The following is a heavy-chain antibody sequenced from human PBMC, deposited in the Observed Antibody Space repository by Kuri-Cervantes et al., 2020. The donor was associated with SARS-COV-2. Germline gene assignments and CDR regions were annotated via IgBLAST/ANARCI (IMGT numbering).Heavy chain of an antibody. CDR3: AKDRSYGYPHYYYGMDV. V-gene: IGHV3-9*01. Sequence: SLKISCVASGFSFSNYAMGWVRQAPGKGLEWVSGISWNSGSIGYADSVKGRFTISRDNAKNSLYLQMNSLRAEDTALYYCAKDRSYGYPHYYYGMDVWGQGTTVTVSS. D-gene: IGHD5-18*01. CDR2: ISWNSGSI. CDR1: GFSFSNYA. J-gene: IGHJ6*02.